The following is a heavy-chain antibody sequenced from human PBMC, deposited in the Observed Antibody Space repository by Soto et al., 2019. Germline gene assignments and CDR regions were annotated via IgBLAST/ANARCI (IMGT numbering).Heavy chain of an antibody. Sequence: QVQLVQSGAEVKKPGSSVKVSCKASGGTFSSYAISWVRQAPGQGLEWMGGIIPIFGTANYAQKFQGRVTITADESPGTAYMELSSLRSEDTAVYYWARDHFSHPLVVGTAISYGYFDLCGRGTLVTVSS. J-gene: IGHJ2*01. CDR2: IIPIFGTA. V-gene: IGHV1-69*12. CDR3: ARDHFSHPLVVGTAISYGYFDL. CDR1: GGTFSSYA. D-gene: IGHD2-21*02.